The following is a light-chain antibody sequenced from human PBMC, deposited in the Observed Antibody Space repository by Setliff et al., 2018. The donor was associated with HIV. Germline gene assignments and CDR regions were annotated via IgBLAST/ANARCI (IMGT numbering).Light chain of an antibody. V-gene: IGLV2-11*01. J-gene: IGLJ1*01. CDR2: GVD. CDR1: SSDIGAYDY. Sequence: LTQPRSVSGSRGQSITFSCTGTSSDIGAYDYVSWYQQHPGKAPKLITYGVDKRPSGVPTRFSGFKSGNTASLTIYGLQPEDEADYFCCSYAGSNIFVFGKGTKVTV. CDR3: CSYAGSNIFV.